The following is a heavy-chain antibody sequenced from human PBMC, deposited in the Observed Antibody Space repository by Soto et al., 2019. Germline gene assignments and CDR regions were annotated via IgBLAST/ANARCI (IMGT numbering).Heavy chain of an antibody. Sequence: SETLSLTCAVYGGSVNGYYWNWIRQPPGKGLEWIGEINHTGGTHYIPSLKSRVTMSVDTSKNQFSLRLSSVTAADTAIYYCATRITVFGLLIPPFDPWGQGTQVTVSS. CDR3: ATRITVFGLLIPPFDP. J-gene: IGHJ5*02. V-gene: IGHV4-34*01. D-gene: IGHD3-3*01. CDR2: INHTGGT. CDR1: GGSVNGYY.